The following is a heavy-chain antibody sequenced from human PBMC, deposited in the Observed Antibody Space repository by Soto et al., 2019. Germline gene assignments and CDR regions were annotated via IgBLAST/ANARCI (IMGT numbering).Heavy chain of an antibody. CDR2: IKQDGSEK. Sequence: DVQLVESGGGWVQPGGSLRLSCAASGFTFSSYWMSWVRQAPGKGLEWVANIKQDGSEKYYVDSVKGRFTISRDNAKNSLYLQMNSLRAEDTAVYYCARGRGCSTGCHNFDYRGKGTMVTVSS. D-gene: IGHD2-2*01. V-gene: IGHV3-7*01. J-gene: IGHJ4*02. CDR1: GFTFSSYW. CDR3: ARGRGCSTGCHNFDY.